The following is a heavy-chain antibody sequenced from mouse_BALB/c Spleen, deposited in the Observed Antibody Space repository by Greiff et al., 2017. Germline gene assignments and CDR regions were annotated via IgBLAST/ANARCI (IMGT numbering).Heavy chain of an antibody. Sequence: EVMLVESGTVLARPGASVKMSCKASGYTFTSYWMHWVKQRPGQGLEWIGAIYPGNSDTSYNQKFKGKAKLTAVTSTSTAYMELSSLTNEDSAVYYCTREEDGYYWYFDVWGAGTTVTVSS. D-gene: IGHD2-3*01. CDR1: GYTFTSYW. J-gene: IGHJ1*01. CDR2: IYPGNSDT. V-gene: IGHV1-5*01. CDR3: TREEDGYYWYFDV.